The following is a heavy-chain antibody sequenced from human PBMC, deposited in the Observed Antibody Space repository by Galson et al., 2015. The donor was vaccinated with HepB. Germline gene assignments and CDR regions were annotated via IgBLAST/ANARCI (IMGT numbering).Heavy chain of an antibody. V-gene: IGHV1-18*01. CDR3: ARVVGYCSSTSCYSLGEFDY. CDR1: GYTFTSYG. Sequence: SVKVSCKASGYTFTSYGISWVRQAPGQGLEWMGWISAYNGNTNYAQKLQGRVTMTTDTSTSTAYMELRSLRSDDTAVYDCARVVGYCSSTSCYSLGEFDYWGQGTRVTVSS. CDR2: ISAYNGNT. D-gene: IGHD2-2*02. J-gene: IGHJ4*02.